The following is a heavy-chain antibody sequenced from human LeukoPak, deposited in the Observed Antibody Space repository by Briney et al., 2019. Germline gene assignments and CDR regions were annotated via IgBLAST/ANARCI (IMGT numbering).Heavy chain of an antibody. CDR1: GFSFSSYA. CDR3: AKRSGYTTGWFFDF. Sequence: AGGSLRLSCAASGFSFSSYAMSWVRQAPGKGLEWVSSISGSGDNTYYAVSVKGRFTISRDNSKNTLFLQMNSLRAEDTAVFYCAKRSGYTTGWFFDFWGQGTLVTVSS. V-gene: IGHV3-23*01. CDR2: ISGSGDNT. J-gene: IGHJ4*02. D-gene: IGHD6-19*01.